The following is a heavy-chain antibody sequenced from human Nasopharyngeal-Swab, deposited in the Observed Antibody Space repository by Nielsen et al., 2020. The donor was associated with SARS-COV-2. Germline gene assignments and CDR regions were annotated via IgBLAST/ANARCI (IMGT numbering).Heavy chain of an antibody. CDR2: IKQGGSEK. D-gene: IGHD3-9*01. V-gene: IGHV3-7*01. CDR3: ARVKVDYDILTGYRYYYGMDV. Sequence: GESLKISCAASGFTFSSYWMSWVRQAPGKGLEWVANIKQGGSEKYYVDSVKGRFTISRDNAKNSLYLQMNSLRAEDTAAYYCARVKVDYDILTGYRYYYGMDVWGQGTTVTVSS. CDR1: GFTFSSYW. J-gene: IGHJ6*02.